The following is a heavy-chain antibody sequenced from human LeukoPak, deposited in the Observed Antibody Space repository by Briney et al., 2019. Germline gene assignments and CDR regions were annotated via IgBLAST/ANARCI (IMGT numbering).Heavy chain of an antibody. Sequence: GSSVKVSCKASGGTFSSYAISWVRQAPGQGLEWMGGIIPIFGTANYAQKFQGRVTITADESTSTAYMELSSLRSEDTAVYYCAFILTGPKHRGYDYWGQGTLVTVSS. V-gene: IGHV1-69*01. J-gene: IGHJ4*02. CDR3: AFILTGPKHRGYDY. CDR2: IIPIFGTA. D-gene: IGHD3-9*01. CDR1: GGTFSSYA.